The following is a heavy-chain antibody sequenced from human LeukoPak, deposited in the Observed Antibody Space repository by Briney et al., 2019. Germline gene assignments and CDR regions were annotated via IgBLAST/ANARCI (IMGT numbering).Heavy chain of an antibody. J-gene: IGHJ3*02. Sequence: SETLPLTCAVYGGSFSGYYWSWIRQPPGKGLEWIGEINHSGSTNYNPSLKSRVTISVDTSKNQFSLKLSSVTAADTAVYYCARAGFDCDAFDIWGQGTMVTVSS. CDR2: INHSGST. V-gene: IGHV4-34*01. D-gene: IGHD2-21*01. CDR1: GGSFSGYY. CDR3: ARAGFDCDAFDI.